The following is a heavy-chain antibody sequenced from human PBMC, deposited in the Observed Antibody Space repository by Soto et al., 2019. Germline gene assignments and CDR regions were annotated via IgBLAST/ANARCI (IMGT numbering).Heavy chain of an antibody. CDR1: GYSFTSYW. V-gene: IGHV5-51*01. CDR2: IYPGDSDT. D-gene: IGHD6-19*01. CDR3: ARPVRGRSSGWYQPVHY. J-gene: IGHJ4*02. Sequence: GEPLKISCKGSGYSFTSYWIGWVRQMPGKGLEWMGIIYPGDSDTRYSPSFQGQVTISADKSISTAYLQWSSLKASDTAMYYCARPVRGRSSGWYQPVHYWGQGTLVTVPS.